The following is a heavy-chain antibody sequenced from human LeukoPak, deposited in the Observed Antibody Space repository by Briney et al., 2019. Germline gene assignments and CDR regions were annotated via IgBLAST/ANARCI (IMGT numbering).Heavy chain of an antibody. V-gene: IGHV3-66*01. Sequence: GGFLRLSCAASGCTFSSYAMSWVRQAPGKGLEWVSVIYSGGSTYYADSVKGRFTISRDNSKNTLYLQMNSLRAEDTAVYYCASTTNYYGMDVWGQGTTVTVSS. CDR1: GCTFSSYA. CDR3: ASTTNYYGMDV. J-gene: IGHJ6*02. D-gene: IGHD1-1*01. CDR2: IYSGGST.